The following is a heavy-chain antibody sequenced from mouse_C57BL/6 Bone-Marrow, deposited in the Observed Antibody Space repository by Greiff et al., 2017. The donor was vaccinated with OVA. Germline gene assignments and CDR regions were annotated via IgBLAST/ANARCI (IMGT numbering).Heavy chain of an antibody. CDR1: GYTFTSYW. CDR3: ARRTGTGTSFAY. Sequence: VKLQQPGAELVKPGASVKLSCKASGYTFTSYWMHWVKQRPGQGLEWIGMIHPNSGSTNYNEKFKSKATLTVDKSSSTAYMQLSSLTSEDSAVYYCARRTGTGTSFAYWGQGTLVTVSA. J-gene: IGHJ3*01. CDR2: IHPNSGST. V-gene: IGHV1-64*01. D-gene: IGHD4-1*01.